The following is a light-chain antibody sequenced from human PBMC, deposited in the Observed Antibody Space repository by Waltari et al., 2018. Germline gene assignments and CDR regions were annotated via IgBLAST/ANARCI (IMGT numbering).Light chain of an antibody. CDR2: GVN. J-gene: IGLJ2*01. CDR3: QSYDTSLSVV. CDR1: GSNIGAGYD. Sequence: QSVLTQPPSVSGAPGQRVTISCTGGGSNIGAGYDVHWYRQLPGKAPELLIYGVNNRPSGVPDRFLGFLSGTSASLAITGLQAEDEADYYCQSYDTSLSVVFGGGTKLTV. V-gene: IGLV1-40*01.